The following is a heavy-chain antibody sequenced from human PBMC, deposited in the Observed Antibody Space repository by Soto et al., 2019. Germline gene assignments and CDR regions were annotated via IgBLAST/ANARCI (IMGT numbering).Heavy chain of an antibody. CDR1: GGSVSSTNW. J-gene: IGHJ4*02. CDR3: ARDRAVSARGSFDY. V-gene: IGHV4-4*02. Sequence: QVQLQESGPGLVEPSGTLSLTCAVSGGSVSSTNWWSWVRQPPGKGLEWIGEIYHSGSTYYNPSLKSRVTISVAKSKNQFSLRLSSVTAAATAVYFCARDRAVSARGSFDYWGQGTLVTVSS. D-gene: IGHD6-19*01. CDR2: IYHSGST.